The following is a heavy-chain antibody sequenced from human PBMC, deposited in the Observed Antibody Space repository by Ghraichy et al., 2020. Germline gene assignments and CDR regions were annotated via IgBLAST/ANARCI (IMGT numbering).Heavy chain of an antibody. D-gene: IGHD2-15*01. Sequence: SETLSLTCTVSGGSISSGDYYWSWIRQPPGKGLEWIGYIYYSGSTYYNPSLKSRVTISVDTSKNQFSLKLSSVTAADTAVYYCARAYCSGGSCYGTPRYYYYYGMDVWGQGTTVTVSS. CDR2: IYYSGST. CDR1: GGSISSGDYY. J-gene: IGHJ6*02. V-gene: IGHV4-30-4*01. CDR3: ARAYCSGGSCYGTPRYYYYYGMDV.